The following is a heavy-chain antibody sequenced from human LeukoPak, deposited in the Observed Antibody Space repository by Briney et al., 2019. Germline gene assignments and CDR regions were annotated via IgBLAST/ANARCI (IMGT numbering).Heavy chain of an antibody. V-gene: IGHV1-24*01. CDR3: AKAGSRGFYRNFGY. J-gene: IGHJ4*02. CDR2: FDPEDGEI. D-gene: IGHD3-22*01. CDR1: GHTLTEVS. Sequence: ASVKVSCKVSGHTLTEVSMHWVRQAPGKGLEWMGGFDPEDGEILYAQKFQDRVTMTEDTSTDTAYMELSRLRSEDTAVYYCAKAGSRGFYRNFGYWGQGTLVTVSS.